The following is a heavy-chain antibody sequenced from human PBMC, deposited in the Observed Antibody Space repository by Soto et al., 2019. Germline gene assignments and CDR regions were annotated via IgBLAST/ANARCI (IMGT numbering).Heavy chain of an antibody. CDR3: TRSGEGIPAAVSGQNYYMDV. CDR1: GGSISSYY. D-gene: IGHD2-2*01. CDR2: IYYSGST. V-gene: IGHV4-59*08. Sequence: SETLSLTCTVSGGSISSYYWSWIRQPPGKGLEWIGYIYYSGSTNYNPSLKSRVTISVDTSKNQFSLKLSSVTAADTAVYYCTRSGEGIPAAVSGQNYYMDVWGKGTTVTVSS. J-gene: IGHJ6*03.